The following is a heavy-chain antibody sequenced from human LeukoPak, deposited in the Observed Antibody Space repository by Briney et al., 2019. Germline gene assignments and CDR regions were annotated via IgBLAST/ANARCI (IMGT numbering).Heavy chain of an antibody. V-gene: IGHV4-31*03. CDR2: IYYSGST. D-gene: IGHD3-22*01. CDR1: GGSISSGGYY. J-gene: IGHJ4*02. CDR3: GSYDSSGYYYGFFDY. Sequence: PSQTLSLTCTVSGGSISSGGYYWSWIRQHPGTGLEWLGYIYYSGSTYYNPSLKSRVTISVDTSKNQFSLKLSSVTAADTAVYYCGSYDSSGYYYGFFDYWGQGTLVTVSS.